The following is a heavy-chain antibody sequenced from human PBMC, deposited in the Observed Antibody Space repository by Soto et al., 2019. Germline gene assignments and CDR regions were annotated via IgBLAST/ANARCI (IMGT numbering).Heavy chain of an antibody. J-gene: IGHJ6*02. D-gene: IGHD3-3*01. CDR3: ATGRIFLNYDFWSGLIPLSAYSGMDV. V-gene: IGHV1-24*01. CDR1: GYTLTELS. Sequence: ASVKVSCKVSGYTLTELSMHWVRQAPGKGLEWMGGFDPEDGETIYAQKFQGRVTMTEDTSTDTAYMELSSLRSEDTAVYYCATGRIFLNYDFWSGLIPLSAYSGMDVRGQGTTLTVSS. CDR2: FDPEDGET.